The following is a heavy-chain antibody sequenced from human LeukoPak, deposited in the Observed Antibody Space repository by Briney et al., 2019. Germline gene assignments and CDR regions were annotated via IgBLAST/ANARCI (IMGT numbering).Heavy chain of an antibody. CDR2: IYYSGST. V-gene: IGHV4-39*01. D-gene: IGHD6-19*01. CDR1: GGSISDSGYH. Sequence: SETLSLTCTVSGGSISDSGYHWGWIRQPPGEGLEWIGSIYYSGSTYYNPSLKSRVTISVDTSKNQFSLKLSSVTAADTAVYYCARHVAETLLSYFDYWGQGTLVTVSS. CDR3: ARHVAETLLSYFDY. J-gene: IGHJ4*02.